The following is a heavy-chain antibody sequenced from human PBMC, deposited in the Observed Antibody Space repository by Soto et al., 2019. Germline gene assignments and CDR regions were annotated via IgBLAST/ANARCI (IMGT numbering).Heavy chain of an antibody. V-gene: IGHV3-48*01. D-gene: IGHD6-6*01. CDR1: GFTFSSYS. J-gene: IGHJ4*02. Sequence: GGSLRLSCAASGFTFSSYSMNWVRQAPGKGLEWVSYISSSSSTIYYADSVKGRFTISRDNAKNSLYLQMNSLRAEDTAVYYCARGIRFVPAPPLTTESRLSADLPRPGYFDYWGQGTLVTVSS. CDR2: ISSSSSTI. CDR3: ARGIRFVPAPPLTTESRLSADLPRPGYFDY.